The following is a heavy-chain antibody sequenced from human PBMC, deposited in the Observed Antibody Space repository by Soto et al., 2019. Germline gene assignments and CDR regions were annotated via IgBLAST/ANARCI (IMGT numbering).Heavy chain of an antibody. Sequence: EVQLLESGGGLVQPGGSLRLSCVASGVTFSLYDMSWVRQAPGKGLEWVSGISNSGDGTFYADSVKGRFTISRDNSKNTLSLQMNSLRAEDTAIYYCATTRKGTVAGHFASWGQGTLVPVSS. J-gene: IGHJ4*02. CDR3: ATTRKGTVAGHFAS. CDR2: ISNSGDGT. CDR1: GVTFSLYD. V-gene: IGHV3-23*01. D-gene: IGHD6-19*01.